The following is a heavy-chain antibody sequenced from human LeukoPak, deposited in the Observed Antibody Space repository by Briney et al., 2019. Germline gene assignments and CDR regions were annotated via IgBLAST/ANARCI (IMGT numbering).Heavy chain of an antibody. CDR2: IYTSGST. CDR3: ARGEAAAGTYYYYMDV. V-gene: IGHV4-61*02. Sequence: PSETLSLTCTVSGGSISSGSYYWSWIRQPAGKGLEWIGRIYTSGSTNYNPSLKSRVTISVDTSKNQFSLKLSSVTAADTAVYYCARGEAAAGTYYYYMDVWGKGTTVTVSS. D-gene: IGHD6-13*01. J-gene: IGHJ6*03. CDR1: GGSISSGSYY.